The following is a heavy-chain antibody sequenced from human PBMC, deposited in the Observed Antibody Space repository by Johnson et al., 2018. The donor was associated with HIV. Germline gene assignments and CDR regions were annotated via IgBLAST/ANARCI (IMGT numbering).Heavy chain of an antibody. CDR2: IYSGGST. J-gene: IGHJ3*02. CDR3: ARRLSSSPWRTSVAFDI. D-gene: IGHD6-6*01. V-gene: IGHV3-53*01. CDR1: GFTVSSNY. Sequence: VQLVESGGGLIQPGGSLRLSCAASGFTVSSNYMSWVRQAPGKGLEWVSVIYSGGSTYYADSVKGRFTISRDNSKNTLYLQMNSLRAEDTAVYYCARRLSSSPWRTSVAFDIWGQGTMVTVSS.